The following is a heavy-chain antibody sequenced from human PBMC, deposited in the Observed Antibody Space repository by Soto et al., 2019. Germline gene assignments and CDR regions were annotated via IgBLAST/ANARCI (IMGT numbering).Heavy chain of an antibody. Sequence: SETLSLTCTVSGATITSDGNYWSWLRQHPEKGLEWIGHIYYSGGTYFNLSLQSRLTLTVDTSKNQFSLKLTSVTAADTAVYYCARGRNYYDSSGDSWFDPWGQGTLVTVSS. CDR2: IYYSGGT. CDR1: GATITSDGNY. CDR3: ARGRNYYDSSGDSWFDP. D-gene: IGHD3-22*01. J-gene: IGHJ5*02. V-gene: IGHV4-31*03.